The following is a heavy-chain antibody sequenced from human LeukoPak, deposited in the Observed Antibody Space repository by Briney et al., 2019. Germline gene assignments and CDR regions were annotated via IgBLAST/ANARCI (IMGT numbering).Heavy chain of an antibody. Sequence: GGSLRLSCAASGFTFSSYAMSWVRQAPGKGLEWVSAISGSGGSTYYADSVKGRFTISRGNSKNTLYLQMNSLRAEDTAVYYCAKPHYDFWSGINWFDPWGQGTLVTVSS. CDR3: AKPHYDFWSGINWFDP. V-gene: IGHV3-23*01. D-gene: IGHD3-3*01. CDR2: ISGSGGST. J-gene: IGHJ5*02. CDR1: GFTFSSYA.